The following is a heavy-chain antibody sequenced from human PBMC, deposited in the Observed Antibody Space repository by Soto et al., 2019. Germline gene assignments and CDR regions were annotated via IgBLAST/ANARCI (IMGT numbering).Heavy chain of an antibody. CDR3: ARNFVIAAAGTDDY. CDR2: IYYSGST. V-gene: IGHV4-39*01. J-gene: IGHJ4*02. D-gene: IGHD6-13*01. Sequence: SETLSLTCTVSGGSISSSSYYWGWIRQPPGKGLEWIGSIYYSGSTYYNPSLKSRVTISVDTSKNQFSLKLSSVTAADTAVYYCARNFVIAAAGTDDYWGQGTLVTVSS. CDR1: GGSISSSSYY.